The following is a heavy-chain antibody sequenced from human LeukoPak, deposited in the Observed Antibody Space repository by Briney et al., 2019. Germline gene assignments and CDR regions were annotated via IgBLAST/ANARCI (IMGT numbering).Heavy chain of an antibody. J-gene: IGHJ4*02. V-gene: IGHV3-30-3*01. CDR3: AREDDTTMIPTDY. Sequence: GRSLRLSCVVSGFTFSSNAMQWVRQAPGKGLEWVAVISYDGSNEEYADSVEGRFSISRDNSKNTLYLQMSSLRVEDTAVYYCAREDDTTMIPTDYWGXGTLVTVSS. CDR2: ISYDGSNE. D-gene: IGHD3-22*01. CDR1: GFTFSSNA.